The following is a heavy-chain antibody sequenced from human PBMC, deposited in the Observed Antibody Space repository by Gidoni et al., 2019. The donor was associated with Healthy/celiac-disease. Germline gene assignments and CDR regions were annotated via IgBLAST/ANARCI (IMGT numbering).Heavy chain of an antibody. D-gene: IGHD3-16*01. J-gene: IGHJ3*02. CDR3: AKGTGEAKERGRPLTHAFDI. CDR2: ISWNSGSI. V-gene: IGHV3-9*01. Sequence: EVQLVESGGGLVQPGRSLRLSCAASGFTLDDYAMPWVRQAPGKGLEWVSGISWNSGSIGYADSMKGRFTISRDNAKNSLYLQMNSLRAEDTALYYCAKGTGEAKERGRPLTHAFDIWGQGTMVTVSS. CDR1: GFTLDDYA.